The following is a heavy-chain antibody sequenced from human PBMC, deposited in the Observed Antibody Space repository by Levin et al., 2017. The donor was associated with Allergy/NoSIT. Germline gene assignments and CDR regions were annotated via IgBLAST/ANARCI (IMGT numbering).Heavy chain of an antibody. Sequence: ASETLSLTCAVSGGSISSRNWWSWVRQPPGKGLEWLGEIYHSGSTNYNPSLKSRVTISVDKSKSQFSLKLRSSTAADTAVYYCASSSFDYSSGWYIDYWGQGTLVTVSS. J-gene: IGHJ4*02. CDR3: ASSSFDYSSGWYIDY. CDR1: GGSISSRNW. D-gene: IGHD6-19*01. V-gene: IGHV4-4*02. CDR2: IYHSGST.